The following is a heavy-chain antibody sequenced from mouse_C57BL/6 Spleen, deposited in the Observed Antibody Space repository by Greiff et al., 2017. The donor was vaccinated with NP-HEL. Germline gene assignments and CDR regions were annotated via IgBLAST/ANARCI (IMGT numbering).Heavy chain of an antibody. Sequence: QVQLKQSGTELVKPGASVKLSCKASGYTFTSYWMHWVKQRPGQGLEWIGNINPSNGGTNYNEKFKSKATLTVDKSSSTAYMQLSSLTSEDSAVYYCARSLPYYYAMDYWGQGTSVTVSS. J-gene: IGHJ4*01. CDR3: ARSLPYYYAMDY. V-gene: IGHV1-53*01. CDR1: GYTFTSYW. CDR2: INPSNGGT. D-gene: IGHD5-5*01.